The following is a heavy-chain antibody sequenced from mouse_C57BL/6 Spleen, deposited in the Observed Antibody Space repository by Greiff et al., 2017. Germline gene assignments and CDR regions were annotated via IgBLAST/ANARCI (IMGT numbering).Heavy chain of an antibody. V-gene: IGHV10-1*01. D-gene: IGHD2-1*01. CDR1: GFSFNTSA. CDR3: VSVYYGNYEAMDY. Sequence: DVMLVESGGGLVQPKGSLKLSCAASGFSFNTSAMNWVRQAPGKGLEWVARIRSKSNNYATYYADSVKDRFTISRDDSESMLYLQMNNLKTEDTAMYYCVSVYYGNYEAMDYWGQGTSVTVSS. CDR2: IRSKSNNYAT. J-gene: IGHJ4*01.